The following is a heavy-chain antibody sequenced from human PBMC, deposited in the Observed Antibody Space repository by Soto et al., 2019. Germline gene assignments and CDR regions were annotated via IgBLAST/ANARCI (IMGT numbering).Heavy chain of an antibody. Sequence: QVQVVQSKAEVKKPGASVKVSCKTSGYTFTNYDINWVRQAPGQGLEWMGWVSPDHGKAGYAPQFQGRITMTSDTSTSTVYMELNNLSSDDTAAYFCKVTAAGYGGQRTMVTVSS. CDR1: GYTFTNYD. CDR2: VSPDHGKA. CDR3: KVTAAGY. J-gene: IGHJ4*02. D-gene: IGHD2-21*02. V-gene: IGHV1-8*01.